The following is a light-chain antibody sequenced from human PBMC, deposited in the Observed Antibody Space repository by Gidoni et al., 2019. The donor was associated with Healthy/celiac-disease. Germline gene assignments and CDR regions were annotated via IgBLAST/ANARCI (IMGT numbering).Light chain of an antibody. CDR2: WAS. J-gene: IGKJ1*01. CDR3: QQYYSTPPT. CDR1: QSVLYSSNQKNY. V-gene: IGKV4-1*01. Sequence: DIVMTQSPDSLAVSLGERAPINCKSSQSVLYSSNQKNYLAWYQQKPGQPPKLLIYWASTRESGVPDRFSGSGSGTDFTLTISSLQAEDVAVYYCQQYYSTPPTFGQGTKVEIK.